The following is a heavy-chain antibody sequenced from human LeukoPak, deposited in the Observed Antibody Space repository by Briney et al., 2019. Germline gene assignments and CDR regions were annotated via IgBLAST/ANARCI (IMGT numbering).Heavy chain of an antibody. J-gene: IGHJ5*02. D-gene: IGHD4-17*01. V-gene: IGHV4-39*01. Sequence: SETLSLTCTVSGGSTSSSSYYWGWIRQPPGRGLEWIGNIYYSGSTYYNPSLKSRVTISVDTSKNHFSLKLSSVTAADTAVYYCARHYYGDYGNWFYPWGQGTLVTVSS. CDR2: IYYSGST. CDR3: ARHYYGDYGNWFYP. CDR1: GGSTSSSSYY.